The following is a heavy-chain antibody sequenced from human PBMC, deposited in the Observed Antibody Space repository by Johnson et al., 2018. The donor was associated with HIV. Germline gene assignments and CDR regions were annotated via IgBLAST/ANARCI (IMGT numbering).Heavy chain of an antibody. CDR2: ISYDGSHK. Sequence: QVLLVESGGGVVQPGRSLRLSCAASGFTFSSYAMHWVRQAPGKGLEWVAVISYDGSHKYYADSVKGRFTISRDNSKNTLYLQMNSLRADDTAVYYCARDEEVMYAMGAFDIWGQGTMLTVSS. V-gene: IGHV3-30*04. CDR3: ARDEEVMYAMGAFDI. D-gene: IGHD2-8*02. CDR1: GFTFSSYA. J-gene: IGHJ3*02.